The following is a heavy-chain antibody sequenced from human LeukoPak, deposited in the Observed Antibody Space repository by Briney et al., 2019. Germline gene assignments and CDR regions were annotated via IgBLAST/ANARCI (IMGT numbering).Heavy chain of an antibody. V-gene: IGHV4-34*01. CDR3: ARVTTVTEYFDY. J-gene: IGHJ4*02. CDR2: INHSGST. Sequence: KSSETLSLTCAVYGGSFSGYYWSWIRQPPGKGLEWIGEINHSGSTNYNPSLKSRVTISVDTSKNQFSLKLSSVTAADTAVYYCARVTTVTEYFDYWGQGTLVTVSS. D-gene: IGHD4-17*01. CDR1: GGSFSGYY.